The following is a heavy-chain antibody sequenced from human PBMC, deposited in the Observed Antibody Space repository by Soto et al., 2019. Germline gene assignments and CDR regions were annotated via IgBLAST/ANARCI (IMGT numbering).Heavy chain of an antibody. D-gene: IGHD3-10*01. CDR2: INPNGGST. CDR1: GYTFSNYY. Sequence: GASVKVSCKASGYTFSNYYIHWVRQAPGQGLEWMGIINPNGGSTTYAQKFQGRVTMTRDTSTSTVYMELSSLTSEDTALYYCARNGCFSESQIPFGSNVRGQGTTVTVSS. J-gene: IGHJ6*02. V-gene: IGHV1-46*01. CDR3: ARNGCFSESQIPFGSNV.